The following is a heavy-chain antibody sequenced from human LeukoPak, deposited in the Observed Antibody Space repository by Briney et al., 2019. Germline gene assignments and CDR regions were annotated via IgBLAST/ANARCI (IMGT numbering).Heavy chain of an antibody. CDR1: GGTFSSYA. V-gene: IGHV1-69*13. CDR3: ERDPGGEYYGAFDI. J-gene: IGHJ3*02. Sequence: ASVKVSCKASGGTFSSYAISWVRQAPGQGLEWMGGIIPIFGTANYAQKFQGRVTITADESTSTAYMELSSLRSEDTAVYYCERDPGGEYYGAFDIWGQGTMVTVSS. CDR2: IIPIFGTA. D-gene: IGHD2/OR15-2a*01.